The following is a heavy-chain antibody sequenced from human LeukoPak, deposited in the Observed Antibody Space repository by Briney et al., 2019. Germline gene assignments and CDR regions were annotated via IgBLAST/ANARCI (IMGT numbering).Heavy chain of an antibody. D-gene: IGHD5-24*01. V-gene: IGHV7-4-1*02. CDR2: INTNTGKP. Sequence: ASVKVSCKASGYTFTNYAVNWVRQTPGQGLEWMGWINTNTGKPTYAQGFIGRFVFSLDTSVSTAYLQISSLKAEDTAVYYCARDPDGPPPYYYYMDVWGKGTTVTVSS. CDR1: GYTFTNYA. J-gene: IGHJ6*03. CDR3: ARDPDGPPPYYYYMDV.